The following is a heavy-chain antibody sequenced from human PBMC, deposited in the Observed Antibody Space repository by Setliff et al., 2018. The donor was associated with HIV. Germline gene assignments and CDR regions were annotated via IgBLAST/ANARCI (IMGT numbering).Heavy chain of an antibody. CDR1: GYSISSDYY. V-gene: IGHV4-38-2*02. CDR3: ARRPPHRSSDYDQEYYFDY. CDR2: IYHSGST. D-gene: IGHD3-22*01. J-gene: IGHJ4*02. Sequence: SETLSLTCTVSGYSISSDYYWGWIRQPPGKGLEWIGNIYHSGSTYYNPSLKSRVTISVDTSKNQFSLKLSSVTAADTAVYYCARRPPHRSSDYDQEYYFDYWGQGTLVTVSS.